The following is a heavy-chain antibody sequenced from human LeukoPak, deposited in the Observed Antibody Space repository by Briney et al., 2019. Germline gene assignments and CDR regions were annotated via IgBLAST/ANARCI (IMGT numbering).Heavy chain of an antibody. Sequence: GGSLRLSCAASGFTFSSYAMSWVRQGPGKGLECVSAISGSGGSTYYADSVKGRFTISRDNSKNTLYLQMNSLRAEDTAVYYCAKVGYTWIQLSNWFDPWGQGTLVTVSS. V-gene: IGHV3-23*01. CDR2: ISGSGGST. J-gene: IGHJ5*02. D-gene: IGHD5-18*01. CDR1: GFTFSSYA. CDR3: AKVGYTWIQLSNWFDP.